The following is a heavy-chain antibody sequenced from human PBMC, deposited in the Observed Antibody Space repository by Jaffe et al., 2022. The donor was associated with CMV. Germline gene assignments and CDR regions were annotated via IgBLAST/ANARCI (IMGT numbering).Heavy chain of an antibody. CDR3: ARDPRGVTDYYDSSYYIRDDAFDI. CDR2: ISSSGSTI. J-gene: IGHJ3*02. CDR1: GFTFSDYY. Sequence: QVQLVESGGGLVKPGGSLRLSCAASGFTFSDYYMSWIRQAPGKGLEWVSYISSSGSTIYYADSVKGRFTISRDNAKNSLYLQMNSLRAEDTAVYYCARDPRGVTDYYDSSYYIRDDAFDIWGQGTMVTVSS. V-gene: IGHV3-11*01. D-gene: IGHD3-22*01.